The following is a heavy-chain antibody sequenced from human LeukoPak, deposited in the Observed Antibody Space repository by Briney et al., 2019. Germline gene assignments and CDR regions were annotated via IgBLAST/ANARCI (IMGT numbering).Heavy chain of an antibody. CDR2: INHSGNT. D-gene: IGHD2-2*01. J-gene: IGHJ3*02. Sequence: SETLSLTCALYGGSFSTYYWFWIRQPPGKGLEWIGEINHSGNTNYNPSLKSRVTISADTSKNQFSLKLSSVTAADTAVYYCARGSVNYCSSTSCSGAFDIWGQGTMVTVSS. CDR1: GGSFSTYY. CDR3: ARGSVNYCSSTSCSGAFDI. V-gene: IGHV4-34*01.